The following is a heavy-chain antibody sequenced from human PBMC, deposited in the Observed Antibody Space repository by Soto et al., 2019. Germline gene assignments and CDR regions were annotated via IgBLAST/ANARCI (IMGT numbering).Heavy chain of an antibody. J-gene: IGHJ5*02. V-gene: IGHV3-23*01. D-gene: IGHD3-16*01. CDR1: GFTFNNYA. CDR2: TSATGGST. Sequence: EVQLLESGGDLAQPGGSLRLSCAASGFTFNNYAMSWVRQAPGKGLEWVSATSATGGSTYYGDSVKGRFTISRDNSKSTLYLQMNSLRADETAVYYCAKGGSSARTYNWFDLWGQGTLVTVSS. CDR3: AKGGSSARTYNWFDL.